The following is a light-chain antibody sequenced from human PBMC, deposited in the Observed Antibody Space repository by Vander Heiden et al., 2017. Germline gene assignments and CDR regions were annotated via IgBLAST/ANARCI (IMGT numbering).Light chain of an antibody. J-gene: IGKJ5*01. CDR2: GSS. V-gene: IGKV3-20*01. CDR3: QQYNSSTIT. CDR1: QSVSSNY. Sequence: EIVLMQSPGTLSLSPGERATLSCRASQSVSSNYLAWYQHRPGQAPRLLIYGSSRSASCIPDRFSGSGSWTGFTLSISRLGPEDFAVYYCQQYNSSTITFGQGTRLEMK.